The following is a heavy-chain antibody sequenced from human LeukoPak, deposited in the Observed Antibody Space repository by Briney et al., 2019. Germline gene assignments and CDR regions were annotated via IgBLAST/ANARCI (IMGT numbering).Heavy chain of an antibody. CDR3: ARPGVGFDY. Sequence: HAGGSLRLSCAASGFTFTSYWMHWVRQAPGKGLVWLSRINSDGTITSYADSLEGRFTISRDNAKNTVYLQMNSLRAEDTAVYYCARPGVGFDYWGQGALVTVSS. V-gene: IGHV3-74*01. J-gene: IGHJ4*02. CDR1: GFTFTSYW. CDR2: INSDGTIT.